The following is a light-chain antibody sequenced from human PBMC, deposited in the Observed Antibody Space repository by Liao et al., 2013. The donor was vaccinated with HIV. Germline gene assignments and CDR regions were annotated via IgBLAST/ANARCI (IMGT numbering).Light chain of an antibody. CDR2: QDS. CDR3: QSTDSSGTYI. J-gene: IGLJ1*01. V-gene: IGLV3-1*01. CDR1: KLGDKY. Sequence: SYELTQPPSVSVSPGQTASITCSGDKLGDKYACWYQQKPGQSPVLVIYQDSKRPPGIPERFSGSRSGTTVTLTVSGVQAEDEADYYCQSTDSSGTYIFGNGTKVTV.